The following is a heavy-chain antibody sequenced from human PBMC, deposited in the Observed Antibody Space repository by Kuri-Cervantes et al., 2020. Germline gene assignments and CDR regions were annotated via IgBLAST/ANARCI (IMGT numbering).Heavy chain of an antibody. Sequence: ASVKVSCKASGYTFTSYGISWARQAPGQGLEWMGWINPNSGGTNYAQKFQGRVTMTRDTSISTAYMELSRLRSDDTAVYYCAREHEGGSRGSPIEWFDPWGQGTLVTVSS. CDR3: AREHEGGSRGSPIEWFDP. D-gene: IGHD6-19*01. V-gene: IGHV1-2*02. CDR1: GYTFTSYG. J-gene: IGHJ5*02. CDR2: INPNSGGT.